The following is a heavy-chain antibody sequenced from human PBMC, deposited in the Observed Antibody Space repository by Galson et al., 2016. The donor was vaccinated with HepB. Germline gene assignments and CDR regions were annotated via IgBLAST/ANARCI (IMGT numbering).Heavy chain of an antibody. CDR1: GFTFSGSA. D-gene: IGHD3-9*01. Sequence: SLRLSCAASGFTFSGSAMHWVRQASGKGLEWVGRIRSKTNNYATAYAASVKGRFTISRDDSKNTAYLQMNSLKTEDTAVYYCTRHRERSHYDILNDNWFDPWGQGTLVTVSS. J-gene: IGHJ5*02. CDR2: IRSKTNNYAT. CDR3: TRHRERSHYDILNDNWFDP. V-gene: IGHV3-73*01.